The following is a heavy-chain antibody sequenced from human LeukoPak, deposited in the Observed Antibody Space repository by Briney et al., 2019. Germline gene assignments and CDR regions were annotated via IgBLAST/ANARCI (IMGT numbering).Heavy chain of an antibody. CDR1: GDSISSRSYY. Sequence: SETLSLTCTVSGDSISSRSYYWGWIRQPPGKGLEWIGSIYYSGSTHYNPSLKGRVTISVDTSKNQFSLKVSSVTAADTAVYYCARRRSHYYYIDVWGKGTTVTVSS. CDR2: IYYSGST. V-gene: IGHV4-39*01. CDR3: ARRRSHYYYIDV. J-gene: IGHJ6*03.